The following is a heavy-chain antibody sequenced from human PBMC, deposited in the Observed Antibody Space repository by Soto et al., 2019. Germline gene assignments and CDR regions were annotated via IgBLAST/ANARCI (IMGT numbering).Heavy chain of an antibody. Sequence: ASVKVSCKXSGYTFTGYYMHWVRQAPGQGLEWMGWINPNSGGTNYAQKFQGRVTMTRDTSISTAYMELSRLRSDDTAVYYCAEESSSSSGFVDYWGQGTLVTVSS. D-gene: IGHD6-6*01. CDR3: AEESSSSSGFVDY. CDR2: INPNSGGT. J-gene: IGHJ4*02. V-gene: IGHV1-2*02. CDR1: GYTFTGYY.